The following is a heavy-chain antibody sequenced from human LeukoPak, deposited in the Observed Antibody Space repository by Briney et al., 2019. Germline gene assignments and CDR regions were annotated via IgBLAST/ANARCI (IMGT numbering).Heavy chain of an antibody. J-gene: IGHJ4*02. CDR2: IFYSGST. V-gene: IGHV4-61*01. Sequence: SETLSLTCTVSGGSVSIVSYYWRWIRQPPGKGLEWIGYIFYSGSTNYNPSLKSRVTISVDTSKNQFSLKLSSVTAADTAVYYCARYDSTGYYLHYFDYWGQGTLVTVSS. D-gene: IGHD3-22*01. CDR3: ARYDSTGYYLHYFDY. CDR1: GGSVSIVSYY.